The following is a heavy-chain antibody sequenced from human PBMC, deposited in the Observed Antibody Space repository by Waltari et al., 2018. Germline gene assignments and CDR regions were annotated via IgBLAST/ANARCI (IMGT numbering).Heavy chain of an antibody. D-gene: IGHD3-10*01. CDR2: INPTRGGT. J-gene: IGHJ6*03. CDR3: VIGVRGDSYMDV. CDR1: GYTFTGSY. V-gene: IGHV1-2*02. Sequence: VQLVQSGAEVKKPGASVKVSCKASGYTFTGSYMHWVRQAPGQGLEWMGWINPTRGGTNYAQKCQGRVTMTRDTSISTAYMELSRLRSDDTAVYYCVIGVRGDSYMDVWGKGTTVTVSS.